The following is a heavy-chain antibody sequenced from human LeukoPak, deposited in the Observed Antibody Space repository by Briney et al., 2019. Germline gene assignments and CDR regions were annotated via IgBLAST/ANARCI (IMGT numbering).Heavy chain of an antibody. D-gene: IGHD3-22*01. CDR3: AKDLRYYDSSGYYR. V-gene: IGHV3-23*01. Sequence: QPGGSLRLSCAASGFTFGCYAMSWVRQAPGKGLEGVSAISGSGVSTYYADSVKGLFTIARDNSKTTLYLQMNSLRAEDTAVYYCAKDLRYYDSSGYYRWGQGTLVTVSS. CDR2: ISGSGVST. J-gene: IGHJ4*02. CDR1: GFTFGCYA.